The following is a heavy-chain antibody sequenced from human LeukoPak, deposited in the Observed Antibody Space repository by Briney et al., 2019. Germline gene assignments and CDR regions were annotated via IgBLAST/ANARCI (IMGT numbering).Heavy chain of an antibody. V-gene: IGHV4-4*07. Sequence: SETLSLTCTVSGGSISSYYWSWIRQPAGKGLEWIGRIYASGSTNYNPSLKSRVTMSVDTSKNQFSLKLNSVTAADTAVYYCARDFPLGDSTAWFFGDAFDIWGQGTVVTVSS. CDR3: ARDFPLGDSTAWFFGDAFDI. CDR2: IYASGST. CDR1: GGSISSYY. D-gene: IGHD6-19*01. J-gene: IGHJ3*02.